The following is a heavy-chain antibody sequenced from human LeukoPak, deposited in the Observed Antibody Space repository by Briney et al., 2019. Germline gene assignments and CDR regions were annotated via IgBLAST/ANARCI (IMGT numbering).Heavy chain of an antibody. CDR3: ARGEYSSSTLYYYYYMDV. CDR1: GGSISSYY. CDR2: IYTSGST. J-gene: IGHJ6*03. V-gene: IGHV4-4*07. Sequence: SETLSLTCTVSGGSISSYYWSWIRQPAGKGLEWIGRIYTSGSTNYNPSLKSRVTMSVDTSKNQFSLKLSSVTAADTAVYYCARGEYSSSTLYYYYYMDVWGKGTTVTVSS. D-gene: IGHD6-6*01.